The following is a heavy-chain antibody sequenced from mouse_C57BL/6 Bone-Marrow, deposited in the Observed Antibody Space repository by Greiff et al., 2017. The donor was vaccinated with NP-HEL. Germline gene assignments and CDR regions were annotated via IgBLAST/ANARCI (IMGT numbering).Heavy chain of an antibody. CDR2: IYPGSGST. D-gene: IGHD1-1*01. CDR1: GYTFTSYW. CDR3: ASGGTHCSSNYYAMDY. J-gene: IGHJ4*01. V-gene: IGHV1-55*01. Sequence: QVQLQQPGAELVKPGASVKMSCKASGYTFTSYWITWVKQRPGQGLEWIGDIYPGSGSTNYNEKFKGKATLTVDTSSGTAYIQLCILTSDVSAVYYCASGGTHCSSNYYAMDYWGQGTSVTVSS.